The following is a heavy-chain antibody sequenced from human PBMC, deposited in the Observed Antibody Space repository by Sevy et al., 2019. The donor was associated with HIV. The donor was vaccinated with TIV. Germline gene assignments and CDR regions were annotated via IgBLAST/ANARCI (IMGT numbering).Heavy chain of an antibody. CDR3: TTDKRYYYDSSGWDAFDI. CDR1: GFTFSNAW. V-gene: IGHV3-15*01. CDR2: IKSKTDGGTT. J-gene: IGHJ3*02. D-gene: IGHD3-22*01. Sequence: GGSLRLSCAASGFTFSNAWMSWVRQAPGKGLEWVGRIKSKTDGGTTDYAAPVKGRFTISRDDSKNTLYLQMNSLKTEDTAVYYCTTDKRYYYDSSGWDAFDIWGQRTMVTVSS.